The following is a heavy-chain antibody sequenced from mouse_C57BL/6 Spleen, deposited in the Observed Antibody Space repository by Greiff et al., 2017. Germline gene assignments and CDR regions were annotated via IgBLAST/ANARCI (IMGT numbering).Heavy chain of an antibody. J-gene: IGHJ4*01. Sequence: QVQLQQSGAELVRPGTSVKVSCKASGYAFTNYLIEWVKQRPGQGLEWIGVINPGSGGTNYNEKFKGKATLTADKSSSTAYMQLSSLTSEDSAVYFCASRSNYNYAMDYWGQGTSVTVSS. V-gene: IGHV1-54*01. CDR2: INPGSGGT. CDR1: GYAFTNYL. CDR3: ASRSNYNYAMDY. D-gene: IGHD2-5*01.